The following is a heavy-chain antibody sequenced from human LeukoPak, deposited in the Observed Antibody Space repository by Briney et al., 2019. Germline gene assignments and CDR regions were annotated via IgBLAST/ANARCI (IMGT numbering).Heavy chain of an antibody. J-gene: IGHJ4*02. CDR1: GFTVSSNY. CDR3: ARGATPDY. CDR2: ITSSSSTI. V-gene: IGHV3-48*02. Sequence: GGSLRLSCAASGFTVSSNYMSWVRQAPGKGLQWVSYITSSSSTIYYADSVKGRFTISRDNAKNSLYLQMNSLRDEDTAVYYCARGATPDYWGQGTLVTVSP.